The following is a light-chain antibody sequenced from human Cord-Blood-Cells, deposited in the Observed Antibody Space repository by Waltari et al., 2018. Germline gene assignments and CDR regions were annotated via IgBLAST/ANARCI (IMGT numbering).Light chain of an antibody. J-gene: IGLJ3*02. CDR3: VLYMGSGSWV. CDR1: SLSVSPSHY. CDR2: STN. Sequence: QSVVTQVPSYSVSPAGTVTLTCVLSSLSVSPSHYSIWSQQTPGHAPRTLIYSTNTPPSGVPDRFSGSILGNKAALTITGAQADDESDYYCVLYMGSGSWVFGGGTKLTVL. V-gene: IGLV8-61*01.